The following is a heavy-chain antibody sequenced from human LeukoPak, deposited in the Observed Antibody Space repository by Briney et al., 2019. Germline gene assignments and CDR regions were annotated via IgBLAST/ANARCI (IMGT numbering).Heavy chain of an antibody. V-gene: IGHV3-21*01. J-gene: IGHJ3*02. Sequence: GGSLRLSCAASGFTFSSYSMNWVRQAPGKGLEWVSSISSSRSYIYYADPVKGRFTISRDNAKNSLYLQMNSLRAEDTAVYYCATVTTVTFDIWGQGTMVTVSS. CDR3: ATVTTVTFDI. CDR1: GFTFSSYS. CDR2: ISSSRSYI. D-gene: IGHD4-11*01.